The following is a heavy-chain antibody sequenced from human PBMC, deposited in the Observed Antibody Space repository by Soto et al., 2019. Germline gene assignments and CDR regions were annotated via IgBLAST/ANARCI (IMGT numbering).Heavy chain of an antibody. D-gene: IGHD3-3*01. CDR1: GDSVSSVGFH. Sequence: PSESLSLTCTVSGDSVSSVGFHWDWLRRHAVKGLEWIGFFYNGGSTYYRPSLENRMHIALNATKKHYSLRLTSVTAADTAVYSCARAPVGLDTISYFDDWGEVKLFTISS. CDR3: ARAPVGLDTISYFDD. J-gene: IGHJ4*02. CDR2: FYNGGST. V-gene: IGHV4-30-4*01.